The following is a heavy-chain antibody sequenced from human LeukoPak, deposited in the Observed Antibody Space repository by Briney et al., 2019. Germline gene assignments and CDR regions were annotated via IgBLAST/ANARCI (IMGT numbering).Heavy chain of an antibody. D-gene: IGHD2/OR15-2a*01. CDR2: IYASGST. V-gene: IGHV4-4*07. CDR1: GGSISNYY. CDR3: ARDFYGDDGHHPFDY. Sequence: PSQTLSLTCSVSGGSISNYYWNWLRQPAGKGLEWIGLIYASGSTNYNPSLKSRVTISMDKSKNHFSMNLKSVPAADTAFYYCARDFYGDDGHHPFDYWGQGIQVTVSS. J-gene: IGHJ4*02.